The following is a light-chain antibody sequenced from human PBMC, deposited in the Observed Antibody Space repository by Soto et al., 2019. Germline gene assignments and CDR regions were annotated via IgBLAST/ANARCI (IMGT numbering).Light chain of an antibody. CDR3: RSYGAGKNFYV. J-gene: IGLJ1*01. CDR1: SSDIGTYDY. CDR2: EVS. Sequence: QSVLTQPPSASGSPGQSVTISCTGTSSDIGTYDYVSWYQHLPDKAPKLIIYEVSKRPSGVPDRFSGSKSGNTASLTVSGLQAPDERDYSCRSYGAGKNFYVFGTGTKVTV. V-gene: IGLV2-8*01.